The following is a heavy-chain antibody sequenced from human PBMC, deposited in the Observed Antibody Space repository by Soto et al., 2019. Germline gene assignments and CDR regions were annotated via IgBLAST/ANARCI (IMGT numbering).Heavy chain of an antibody. J-gene: IGHJ5*02. D-gene: IGHD1-26*01. CDR1: GGSISSSCYY. CDR3: ASGVGSSFDP. CDR2: MYYSGST. V-gene: IGHV4-31*03. Sequence: QVQLQESGPGLVKPSQTLSLTCSVSGGSISSSCYYWSWIRQHPGKGLEWIGYMYYSGSTYYNPSLKSRVSISRDTSKNQFSLKLSSVTAADTAVYYCASGVGSSFDPWGQGTLVTVSS.